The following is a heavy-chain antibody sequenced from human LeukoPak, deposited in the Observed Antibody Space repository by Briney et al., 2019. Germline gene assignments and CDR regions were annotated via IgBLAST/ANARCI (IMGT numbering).Heavy chain of an antibody. Sequence: GSSVKVSCKASGGTVSNSAISWVRQAPGQGLEWMGGIIPMFGTANYAQKFQGRVTITADKSTSTAYMEVNSLKSEDTAVYYCARTIVTTVFRYYYYHYMDVWGKGTTVTVSS. J-gene: IGHJ6*03. CDR3: ARTIVTTVFRYYYYHYMDV. V-gene: IGHV1-69*06. D-gene: IGHD4-17*01. CDR2: IIPMFGTA. CDR1: GGTVSNSA.